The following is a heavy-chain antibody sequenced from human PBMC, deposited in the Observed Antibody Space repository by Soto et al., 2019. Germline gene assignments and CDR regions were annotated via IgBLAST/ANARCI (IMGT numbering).Heavy chain of an antibody. CDR3: ANPGIVVVPAAIDYYYGMDV. CDR1: GGTFSSYA. V-gene: IGHV1-69*01. CDR2: IIPIFGTA. Sequence: QVQLVQSGAEVKKPGSSVKVSCKASGGTFSSYAISWVRQAPGQGLEWMGGIIPIFGTANYAQKFQGRVTITADESTSTAYMELSSLRSEDTAVYYCANPGIVVVPAAIDYYYGMDVWGQGTTVTVSS. J-gene: IGHJ6*02. D-gene: IGHD2-2*02.